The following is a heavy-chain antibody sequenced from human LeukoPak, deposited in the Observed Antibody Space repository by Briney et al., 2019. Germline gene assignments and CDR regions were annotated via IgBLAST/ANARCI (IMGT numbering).Heavy chain of an antibody. D-gene: IGHD2-15*01. V-gene: IGHV1-8*01. Sequence: ASVKVSCKASGYTFTSDINWVRPAPGQGLEWVGWMNPKSGKTDYARTFQGSFTMTGFTSISAAYMELRSLRSEDPGVYYCARGWVNPDCSGGSCYTLDYWGQGTLVAVSS. CDR2: MNPKSGKT. J-gene: IGHJ4*02. CDR3: ARGWVNPDCSGGSCYTLDY. CDR1: GYTFTSD.